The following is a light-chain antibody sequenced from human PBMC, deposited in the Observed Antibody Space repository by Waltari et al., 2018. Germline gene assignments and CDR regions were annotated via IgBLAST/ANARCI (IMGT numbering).Light chain of an antibody. V-gene: IGKV3-20*01. Sequence: SCRASQRVSRALTWYQQKPGQAPRLLIYGASTRAPGIPDRFSGSGSGTDFSLTISRLEPDDFAVYYCQHYLRLPVTFGQGTTVEV. CDR3: QHYLRLPVT. J-gene: IGKJ1*01. CDR1: QRVSRA. CDR2: GAS.